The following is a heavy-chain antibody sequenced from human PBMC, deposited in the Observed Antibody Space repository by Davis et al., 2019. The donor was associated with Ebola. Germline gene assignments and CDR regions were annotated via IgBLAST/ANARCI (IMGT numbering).Heavy chain of an antibody. CDR3: ARGAGRVVVGYYMDV. CDR1: GFTFSSYA. Sequence: GESLKISCAASGFTFSSYAMHWVRQAPGKGLEWVAVISYDGSNKYYADSVKGRFTISRDNSKNTLYLQMNSLRAEDTAVYYCARGAGRVVVGYYMDVWGKGTTVTVSS. D-gene: IGHD2-15*01. J-gene: IGHJ6*03. V-gene: IGHV3-30-3*01. CDR2: ISYDGSNK.